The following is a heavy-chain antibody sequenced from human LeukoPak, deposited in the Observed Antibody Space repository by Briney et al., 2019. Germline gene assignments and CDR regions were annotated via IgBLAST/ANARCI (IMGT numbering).Heavy chain of an antibody. CDR3: AKSSDYDYVWGSYRRPDY. J-gene: IGHJ4*02. CDR2: ISGSGGST. Sequence: GGSLRLSCAASGFTFSSYAMSWVRQAPGKGLEWVSAISGSGGSTYYADSVKGRFTISRDNSKNTLYLQMNSLRAEDTAVYYCAKSSDYDYVWGSYRRPDYWGQGTLVTVSS. V-gene: IGHV3-23*01. CDR1: GFTFSSYA. D-gene: IGHD3-16*02.